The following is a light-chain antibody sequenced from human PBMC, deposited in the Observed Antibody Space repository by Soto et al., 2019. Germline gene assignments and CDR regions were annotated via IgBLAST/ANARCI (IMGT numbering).Light chain of an antibody. CDR2: GAS. J-gene: IGKJ4*01. CDR1: QGISNS. CDR3: LQYNSYPFT. V-gene: IGKV1-17*03. Sequence: DIQMTQSPSAMSAYLGVRVSMTVRSSQGISNSLAWFQQKPGKVPKRLIYGASTLQSGAPSRFSGSASGAAFTLTISSLQPEDFATYYCLQYNSYPFTFGGGTKVDIK.